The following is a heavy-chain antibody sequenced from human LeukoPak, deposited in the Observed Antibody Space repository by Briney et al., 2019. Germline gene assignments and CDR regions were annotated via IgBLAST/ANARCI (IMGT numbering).Heavy chain of an antibody. D-gene: IGHD2-2*01. CDR2: INPNSGNT. J-gene: IGHJ6*02. V-gene: IGHV1-8*01. CDR3: ARVYCSSTSCPLYYYYGMDV. Sequence: ASVKVSCKASGYTFTSYDINWVRQATGQGLEWMGWINPNSGNTGYAQKFQGRVTMTRNTSISTAYMELSSLRSEDTAVYYCARVYCSSTSCPLYYYYGMDVWGQGTTVTVSS. CDR1: GYTFTSYD.